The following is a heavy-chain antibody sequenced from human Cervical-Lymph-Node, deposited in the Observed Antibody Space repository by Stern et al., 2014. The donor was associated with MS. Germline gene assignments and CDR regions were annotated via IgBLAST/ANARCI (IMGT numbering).Heavy chain of an antibody. V-gene: IGHV1-24*01. CDR1: GYTLTELS. J-gene: IGHJ4*02. CDR2: FDPEDGET. Sequence: VQLVQSGAEVKKPGASVKVSCKVSGYTLTELSMHWVRQAPGKGLEWMGGFDPEDGETIYAQKFQGRVTMTEDTSTDTAYMELSRLRSEDTAVYYCATEVRYYYDSSGPTPLDYWGQGTLVTVSS. CDR3: ATEVRYYYDSSGPTPLDY. D-gene: IGHD3-22*01.